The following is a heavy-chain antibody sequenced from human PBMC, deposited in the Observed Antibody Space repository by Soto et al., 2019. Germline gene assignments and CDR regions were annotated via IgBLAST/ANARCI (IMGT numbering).Heavy chain of an antibody. D-gene: IGHD5-12*01. Sequence: SETLSLTCTVSGGSISSGGYYWSWIRQHPGKGLEWIGYIYYSGSTYYNPSLKSRVTISVDTSKNQFSLKLSSVTAADTAVYYCVPGFRTGPYYYGMDVWGQGTTVTVSS. J-gene: IGHJ6*02. CDR1: GGSISSGGYY. CDR2: IYYSGST. V-gene: IGHV4-31*03. CDR3: VPGFRTGPYYYGMDV.